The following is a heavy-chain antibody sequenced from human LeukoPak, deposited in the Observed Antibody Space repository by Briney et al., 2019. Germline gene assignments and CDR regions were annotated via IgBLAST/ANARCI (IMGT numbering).Heavy chain of an antibody. V-gene: IGHV4-59*08. CDR3: ARRNLKDAFDI. J-gene: IGHJ3*02. Sequence: PSETLSLTCTVSGGSISSYYWSWIRQPPGKGLEWIGYIYYSGSTNYNPSLKSRVTISVDTSKNQFSLKLSSVTAADTAVYYCARRNLKDAFDIWGLGTMVTVSS. CDR1: GGSISSYY. CDR2: IYYSGST.